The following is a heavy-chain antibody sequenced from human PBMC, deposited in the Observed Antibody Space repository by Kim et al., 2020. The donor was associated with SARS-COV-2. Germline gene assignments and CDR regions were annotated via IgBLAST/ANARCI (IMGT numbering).Heavy chain of an antibody. CDR2: ISAYNGNT. V-gene: IGHV1-18*04. J-gene: IGHJ6*02. CDR3: ARDPTRVRGVIIFVRSARMGGMDV. Sequence: ASVKVSCKASGYTFTSYGISWVRQAPGQGLEWMGWISAYNGNTNYAQKLQGRVTMTTDTSTSTAYMELRSLRSDDTAVYYCARDPTRVRGVIIFVRSARMGGMDVWGQGTTVTVSS. D-gene: IGHD3-10*01. CDR1: GYTFTSYG.